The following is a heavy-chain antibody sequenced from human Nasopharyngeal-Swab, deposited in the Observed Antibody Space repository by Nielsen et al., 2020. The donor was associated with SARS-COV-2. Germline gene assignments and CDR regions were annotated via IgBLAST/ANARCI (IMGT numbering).Heavy chain of an antibody. V-gene: IGHV3-72*01. Sequence: GESLKISCAASGFTFSDHYMDWVRQAPGKGLEWVGRTRNKANSYTTEYAASVKGRFTITRDDSKNSLYLQMNSLKTEAGAVYYCATLLGGGWELPGAFDIWGQGTMVTVSS. CDR1: GFTFSDHY. D-gene: IGHD1-26*01. CDR3: ATLLGGGWELPGAFDI. CDR2: TRNKANSYTT. J-gene: IGHJ3*02.